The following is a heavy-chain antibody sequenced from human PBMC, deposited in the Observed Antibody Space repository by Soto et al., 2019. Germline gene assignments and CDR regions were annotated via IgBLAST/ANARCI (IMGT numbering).Heavy chain of an antibody. Sequence: ASVKVSCKASGYTFTSYYMHWVRQAPGQGLEWMGIINPSGGSTSYAQKFQGRVTMTRDTSTSTVYMELSSLRSEDTAVYYCARDGKSDTAMVTSYYYYGMDVWGQGTTVNVSS. CDR1: GYTFTSYY. D-gene: IGHD5-18*01. J-gene: IGHJ6*02. CDR2: INPSGGST. CDR3: ARDGKSDTAMVTSYYYYGMDV. V-gene: IGHV1-46*01.